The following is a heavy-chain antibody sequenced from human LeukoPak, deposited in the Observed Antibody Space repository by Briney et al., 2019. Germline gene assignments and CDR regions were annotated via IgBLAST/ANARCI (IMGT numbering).Heavy chain of an antibody. J-gene: IGHJ3*02. CDR3: ARHRGGYSYGFDI. CDR2: INHSGST. D-gene: IGHD5-18*01. V-gene: IGHV4-34*01. Sequence: PSETLSLTCAIYGGSFSGYYWSWIRQPPGKGLEWIGEINHSGSTNYNPSLKSRVTISVDTSKNQFSLKLSSVTAADTAVYYCARHRGGYSYGFDIWGQGTMVTVSS. CDR1: GGSFSGYY.